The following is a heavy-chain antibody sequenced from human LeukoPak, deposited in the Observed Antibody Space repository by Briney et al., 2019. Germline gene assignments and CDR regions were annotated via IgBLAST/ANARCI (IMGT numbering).Heavy chain of an antibody. CDR1: GFTFSSYA. CDR2: ISYDGSNK. CDR3: ARGRREQLVPYFDY. V-gene: IGHV3-30*14. D-gene: IGHD6-13*01. J-gene: IGHJ4*02. Sequence: GGSLRLSCAASGFTFSSYAMHWVRQAPGKGLEWVAVISYDGSNKYYTDSVKGRFTISRDNSKNTLYLQMNSLRAEDTAVYYCARGRREQLVPYFDYWGQGTLVTVSS.